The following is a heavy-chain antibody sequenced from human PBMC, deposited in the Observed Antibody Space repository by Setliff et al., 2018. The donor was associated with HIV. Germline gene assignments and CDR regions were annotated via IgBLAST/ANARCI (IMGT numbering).Heavy chain of an antibody. CDR2: VYYSGGT. D-gene: IGHD5-12*01. CDR3: SRLGDSGYDFRGYFDY. Sequence: ETLSLTCTVSGGSVSDTSYYWGWIRQPPGKGREWLANVYYSGGTNYNPSLNSRVTISVNTSWKQFSLKLTTVTAAETALYFCSRLGDSGYDFRGYFDYWGQGKLVTVSS. J-gene: IGHJ4*02. V-gene: IGHV4-39*01. CDR1: GGSVSDTSYY.